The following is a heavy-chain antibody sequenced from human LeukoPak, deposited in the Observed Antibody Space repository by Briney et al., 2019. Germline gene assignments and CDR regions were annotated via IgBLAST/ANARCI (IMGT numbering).Heavy chain of an antibody. CDR3: ARDLPWFDP. CDR2: TYYSGST. Sequence: SETLSLTCTVSGGSISSYYWSWIRQPPGKGLEWIGYTYYSGSTNYNPSLKSRVTISVDTSKNQISLKLRSVTAADTAMYYCARDLPWFDPWGQGTLVTVSS. J-gene: IGHJ5*02. V-gene: IGHV4-59*01. CDR1: GGSISSYY.